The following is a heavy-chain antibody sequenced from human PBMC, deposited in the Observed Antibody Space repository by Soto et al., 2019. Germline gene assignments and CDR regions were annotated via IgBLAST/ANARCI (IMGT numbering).Heavy chain of an antibody. CDR2: ISGSGGST. D-gene: IGHD3-22*01. Sequence: RGSLRLSCGASGFTLSSYAMSWVRQAPGKGLEWVSAISGSGGSTYYADSVKGRFTISRDNSKNTLYLQMNSLRAEDTAVYYCAKPYNGVITRSDAFDIWGQGTMVTVSS. V-gene: IGHV3-23*01. CDR1: GFTLSSYA. CDR3: AKPYNGVITRSDAFDI. J-gene: IGHJ3*02.